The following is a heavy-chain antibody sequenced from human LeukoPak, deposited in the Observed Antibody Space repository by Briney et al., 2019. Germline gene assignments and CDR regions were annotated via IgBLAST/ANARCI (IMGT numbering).Heavy chain of an antibody. CDR3: ASRRYSGSYSGFYFDY. J-gene: IGHJ4*02. Sequence: PSGTLSLTCAVYGGSFSGYYWSWIRQPPGKGLEWIGEINHSGSTNYNPSLKSRVTISVDTSKNQFSLKLSSVTAADTAVYYCASRRYSGSYSGFYFDYWGQGTLVTVSS. V-gene: IGHV4-34*01. CDR2: INHSGST. CDR1: GGSFSGYY. D-gene: IGHD1-26*01.